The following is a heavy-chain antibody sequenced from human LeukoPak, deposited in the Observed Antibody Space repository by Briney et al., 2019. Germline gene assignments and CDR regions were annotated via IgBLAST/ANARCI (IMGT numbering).Heavy chain of an antibody. Sequence: ASVKVSCKASGYTFTSYDINWVRQATGQGLEWMGWMNPNSGNTGYAQKFQGRVTMTRNTSISTAYMELSSLRSEDTAVYYCAAGYYYDSSGPRGLVDYWGQGTLVTVSS. CDR1: GYTFTSYD. V-gene: IGHV1-8*01. CDR2: MNPNSGNT. J-gene: IGHJ4*02. D-gene: IGHD3-22*01. CDR3: AAGYYYDSSGPRGLVDY.